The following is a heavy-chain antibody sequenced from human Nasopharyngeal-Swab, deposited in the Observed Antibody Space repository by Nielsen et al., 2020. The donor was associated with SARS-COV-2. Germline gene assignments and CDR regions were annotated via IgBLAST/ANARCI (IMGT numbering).Heavy chain of an antibody. Sequence: GESLKISCAASGFTFSSYAMSWVRQAPGKGLEWVSAISGSGGSTYYADSVKGRFTISSDNSKTTLYLQMNSLRAEDTAVYYCAAGGDSSSSTFDYWGQGTLVTVSS. CDR3: AAGGDSSSSTFDY. CDR1: GFTFSSYA. D-gene: IGHD6-6*01. J-gene: IGHJ4*02. CDR2: ISGSGGST. V-gene: IGHV3-23*01.